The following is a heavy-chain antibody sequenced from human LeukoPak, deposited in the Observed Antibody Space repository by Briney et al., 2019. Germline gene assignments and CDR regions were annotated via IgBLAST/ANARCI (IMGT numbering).Heavy chain of an antibody. D-gene: IGHD3-10*01. CDR2: IIPMLDIQ. Sequence: HGASVKVSCKASGGTFSSYVITWVRQAPGQGLEWMGRIIPMLDIQNYAQKFQGRVTITADKSTSTAYMELSSLRSEDTAVYYCASERGATQYFDYWGQGTLVTVSS. V-gene: IGHV1-69*04. CDR1: GGTFSSYV. CDR3: ASERGATQYFDY. J-gene: IGHJ4*02.